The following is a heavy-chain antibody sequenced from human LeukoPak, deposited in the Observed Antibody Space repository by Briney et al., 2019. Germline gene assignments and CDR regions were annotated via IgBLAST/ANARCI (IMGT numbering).Heavy chain of an antibody. Sequence: PSETLSLTCAVYGGSFSGYYWSWIRQPPGKGLEWIGEINHSGSTNYNPSLKSRVTISVDTSKNQFSLKLSSVTAADTAVYYCARREWFGELLFVEDYWGQGTLVTVSS. CDR1: GGSFSGYY. CDR3: ARREWFGELLFVEDY. J-gene: IGHJ4*02. CDR2: INHSGST. D-gene: IGHD3-10*01. V-gene: IGHV4-34*01.